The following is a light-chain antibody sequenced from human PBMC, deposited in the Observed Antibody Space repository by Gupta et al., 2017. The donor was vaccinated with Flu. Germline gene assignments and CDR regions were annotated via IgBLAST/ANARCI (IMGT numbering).Light chain of an antibody. V-gene: IGKV2-28*01. CDR3: RQSLQTPYT. Sequence: DIVLTPSSLSLPVTLGEPASISCRSSQSLLHSNGYEYLDWYLQKPGQSPQLLIYLGSNRASGVPDRFSGSGSGTYFTLTISRVEAEDVGVYYCRQSLQTPYTFGQGTKMEIK. J-gene: IGKJ2*01. CDR2: LGS. CDR1: QSLLHSNGYEY.